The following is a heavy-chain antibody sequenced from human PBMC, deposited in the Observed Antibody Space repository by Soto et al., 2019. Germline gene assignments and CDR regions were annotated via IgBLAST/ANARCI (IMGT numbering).Heavy chain of an antibody. CDR1: GFTFSSYG. CDR2: ISYDGSKK. CDR3: ARGGELNTAIYYFDY. D-gene: IGHD1-26*01. Sequence: QVQLVESGGGVVQPGRSLRLSCAASGFTFSSYGMHWVRQAPGEGLEWGAVISYDGSKKYYADSVKGRFTISRDNSKKTRFLQMNSLRAEDTAVYYCARGGELNTAIYYFDYWGQGTLVIVSS. J-gene: IGHJ4*02. V-gene: IGHV3-30*03.